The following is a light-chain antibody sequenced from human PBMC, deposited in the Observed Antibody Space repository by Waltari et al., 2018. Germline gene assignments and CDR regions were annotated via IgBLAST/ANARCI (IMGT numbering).Light chain of an antibody. CDR2: EDN. J-gene: IGLJ2*01. CDR1: SDSIASNY. CDR3: QSYDSDEGVV. Sequence: NSLLTQPHSVSESPGKTVTISCTRTSDSIASNYVQWYQQRPGSAPTTVIFEDNQRPSGVPDRFSASLDTSSNSASLTISGLKTEDEALYYCQSYDSDEGVVFGGGTKLTVL. V-gene: IGLV6-57*03.